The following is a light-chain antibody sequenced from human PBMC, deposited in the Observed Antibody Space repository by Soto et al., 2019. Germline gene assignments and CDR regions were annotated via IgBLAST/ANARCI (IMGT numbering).Light chain of an antibody. V-gene: IGKV1-16*02. CDR1: QGISNY. CDR2: SAS. J-gene: IGKJ4*01. Sequence: DIQMTQSPSSLSAAVGDRVTITCRSSQGISNYLGWFQQKPGQAPKSLIYSASSLQSGVPSKFSGSGSGTDFTLTISSLQPEDSATYYCPQYNSLPLTFGGGTNVEI. CDR3: PQYNSLPLT.